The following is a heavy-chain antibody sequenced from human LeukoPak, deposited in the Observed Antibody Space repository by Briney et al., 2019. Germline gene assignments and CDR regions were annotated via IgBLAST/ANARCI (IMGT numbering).Heavy chain of an antibody. V-gene: IGHV3-21*01. Sequence: GGSLRLSCAASGFTFSSYSMNWVRQAPGKGLEWVSSISSSSSYIYYAESVKGRFTISRDNGKNSLYLQMNSLRAEDTAVYYCARDQYDFWRGTELNYYYYMDVWGKGTTVTVSS. CDR1: GFTFSSYS. CDR2: ISSSSSYI. CDR3: ARDQYDFWRGTELNYYYYMDV. D-gene: IGHD3/OR15-3a*01. J-gene: IGHJ6*03.